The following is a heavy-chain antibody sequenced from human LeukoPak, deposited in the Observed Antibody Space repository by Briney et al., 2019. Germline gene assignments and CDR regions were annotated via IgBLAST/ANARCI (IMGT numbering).Heavy chain of an antibody. Sequence: SVKVSCKASGGTFSSYAISWVRQAPGQGLDWMGRIIPILGIANYGQKFQGRVTITADKSTSTAYMELSSLRSEDKAVYYCAKDGPLVVTATDWYFDLWGRGTLVTVSS. V-gene: IGHV1-69*04. CDR2: IIPILGIA. J-gene: IGHJ2*01. CDR1: GGTFSSYA. D-gene: IGHD2-21*02. CDR3: AKDGPLVVTATDWYFDL.